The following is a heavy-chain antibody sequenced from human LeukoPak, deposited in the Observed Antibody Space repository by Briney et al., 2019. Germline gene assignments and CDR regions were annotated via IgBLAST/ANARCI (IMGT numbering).Heavy chain of an antibody. D-gene: IGHD6-13*01. CDR1: GGSTSSSSYY. CDR2: IYYSGST. J-gene: IGHJ3*02. CDR3: ARHDHLAAAGLDGGAFDI. Sequence: SGTLSLTCTVSGGSTSSSSYYWGWIRQPPGKGLEWIGSIYYSGSTYYNPSLKSRVTISVDTSKNQFSLKQSSVTAADTAVYYCARHDHLAAAGLDGGAFDIWGQGTMVTVSS. V-gene: IGHV4-39*01.